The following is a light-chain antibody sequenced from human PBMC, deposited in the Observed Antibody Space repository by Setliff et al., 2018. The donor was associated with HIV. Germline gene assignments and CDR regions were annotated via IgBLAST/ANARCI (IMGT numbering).Light chain of an antibody. CDR1: SSNIGAGFD. J-gene: IGLJ1*01. CDR2: NYK. Sequence: SVLTQPPSVSGAPGQRVTISCTGSSSNIGAGFDVHWFQDLPGTAPKVLIYNYKDRPLGVPDRFSASKSGTSASLAITGLQPEDEADYYCQSYDNRLHGYVFGTGTKVTVL. V-gene: IGLV1-40*01. CDR3: QSYDNRLHGYV.